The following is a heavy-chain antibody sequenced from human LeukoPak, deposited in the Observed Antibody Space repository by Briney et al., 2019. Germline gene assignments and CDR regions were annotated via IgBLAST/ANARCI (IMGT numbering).Heavy chain of an antibody. CDR1: GGSISSYY. D-gene: IGHD1-26*01. J-gene: IGHJ4*02. CDR3: ARGSGSSGSYYY. Sequence: SQTLSLTCTVSGGSISSYYWSWIRQPPGKGLEWIGSIYHSGSTYYNPSLKSRVTISVDTSKNQFSLKLSSVTAADTAVYYCARGSGSSGSYYYWGQGTLVTVSS. V-gene: IGHV4-38-2*02. CDR2: IYHSGST.